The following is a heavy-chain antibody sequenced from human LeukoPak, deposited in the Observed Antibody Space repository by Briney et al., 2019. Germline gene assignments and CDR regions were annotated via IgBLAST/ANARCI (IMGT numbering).Heavy chain of an antibody. D-gene: IGHD3-3*01. CDR1: GGSFSGYY. V-gene: IGHV4-34*01. CDR2: INHSGST. CDR3: ARISPITIFGVVIGYYFDY. Sequence: NPSETLSLTCAVYGGSFSGYYWGWIRQPPGKGLEWIGEINHSGSTNYNPSLKSRVTISVDTSKNQFSLKLSSVTAADTAVYYCARISPITIFGVVIGYYFDYWGQGTLVTVSS. J-gene: IGHJ4*02.